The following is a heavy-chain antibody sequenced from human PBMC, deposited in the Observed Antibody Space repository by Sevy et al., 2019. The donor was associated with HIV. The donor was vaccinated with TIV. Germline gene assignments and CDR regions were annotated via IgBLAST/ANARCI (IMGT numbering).Heavy chain of an antibody. J-gene: IGHJ6*02. V-gene: IGHV3-23*01. D-gene: IGHD2-15*01. CDR2: ISSGGDKT. Sequence: GGSLRLSCVASGFTFSNYAINWARQAPGKGLEWVSSISSGGDKTYYADSVKGRFTISRDNSKNMLYLEADSLRAEDKAMYYCAKGVGRYCSGSRCFFSYGMDAWGQGTTVTVSS. CDR3: AKGVGRYCSGSRCFFSYGMDA. CDR1: GFTFSNYA.